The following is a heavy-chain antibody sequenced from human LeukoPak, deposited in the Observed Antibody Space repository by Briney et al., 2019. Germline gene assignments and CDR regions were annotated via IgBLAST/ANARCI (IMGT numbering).Heavy chain of an antibody. CDR2: IYYSGST. CDR1: GGSFSTYY. CDR3: ALDSSGWSDYYFYI. V-gene: IGHV4-59*01. J-gene: IGHJ3*02. D-gene: IGHD6-13*01. Sequence: TSETLSLTCTVSGGSFSTYYWSWIRQPPGKGLEWIGYIYYSGSTKYNPSLKSRVTMSIDTSKNQFSLNLKSVTAADTAVYYCALDSSGWSDYYFYIWGHVTMVTVSS.